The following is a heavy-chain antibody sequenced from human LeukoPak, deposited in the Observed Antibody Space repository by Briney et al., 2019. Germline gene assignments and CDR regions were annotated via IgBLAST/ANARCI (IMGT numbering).Heavy chain of an antibody. Sequence: GASVKVSCKASGNTFTSYDINWVRQATGQGLEWMGWMNPNSGNTGYAQKFQGRVTITRNTSISTAYMELSSLRSEDTAVYYCARKRGYSGYDPGSYYYYMDVWGKGTTVTVSS. D-gene: IGHD5-12*01. CDR3: ARKRGYSGYDPGSYYYYMDV. CDR2: MNPNSGNT. V-gene: IGHV1-8*03. CDR1: GNTFTSYD. J-gene: IGHJ6*03.